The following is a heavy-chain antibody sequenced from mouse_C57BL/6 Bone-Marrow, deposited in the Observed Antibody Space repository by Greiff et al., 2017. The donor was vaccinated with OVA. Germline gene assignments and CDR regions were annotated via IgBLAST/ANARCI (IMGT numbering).Heavy chain of an antibody. J-gene: IGHJ4*01. V-gene: IGHV10-1*01. CDR3: VGGRSYYYAMDY. CDR1: GFSFNTYA. Sequence: EVQLVESGGGLVQPKGSLKLSCAASGFSFNTYAMNWVRQAPGKGLEWVARIRSKSNNYATYYAVSVKDRFTISIDQTESMLYLLMNNVKTEDSAMYYCVGGRSYYYAMDYWGQGTTVTDSS. CDR2: IRSKSNNYAT. D-gene: IGHD1-1*01.